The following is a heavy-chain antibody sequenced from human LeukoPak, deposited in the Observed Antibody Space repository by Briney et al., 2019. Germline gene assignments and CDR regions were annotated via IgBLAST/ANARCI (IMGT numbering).Heavy chain of an antibody. Sequence: GESLKISCKGSGYSFTSYWIGWVRQVPGKGLEWMGIIYPGGSDTRYSPSFQGQVTISADKSISPAYLQWSSLKASDTAMYYCARPYSFCSGGRCPGGYWGQGTLVTVSS. J-gene: IGHJ4*02. D-gene: IGHD2-15*01. V-gene: IGHV5-51*01. CDR2: IYPGGSDT. CDR3: ARPYSFCSGGRCPGGY. CDR1: GYSFTSYW.